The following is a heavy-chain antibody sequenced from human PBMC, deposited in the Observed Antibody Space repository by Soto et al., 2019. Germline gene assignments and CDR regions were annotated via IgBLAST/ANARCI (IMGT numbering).Heavy chain of an antibody. D-gene: IGHD6-13*01. CDR1: GFTFSSDA. J-gene: IGHJ6*02. CDR3: ARDFTAAAGTGYYYGMDV. V-gene: IGHV3-23*01. Sequence: QPGGSLRLSCAASGFTFSSDAMSWVRQAPGKGLEWVSGITGSGDSTYYADSVKGRLTISRDNSKNTLYLQMNSLRAEDTAVYYCARDFTAAAGTGYYYGMDVWGQGTTVTVSS. CDR2: ITGSGDST.